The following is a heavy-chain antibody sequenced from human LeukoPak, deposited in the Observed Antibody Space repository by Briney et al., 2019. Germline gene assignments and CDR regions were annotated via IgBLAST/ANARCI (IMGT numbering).Heavy chain of an antibody. D-gene: IGHD2-2*01. Sequence: GGSLRLSCSASGFTFSAYSMDWVRQAPGKGLEWVSYISSSGGTIYYADSVKGRFTISRDNSKNTLYLQMNSLRAEDTAVYYCARGLRSYCSSTSCPLGYWGQGTLVTVSS. J-gene: IGHJ4*02. CDR2: ISSSGGTI. CDR3: ARGLRSYCSSTSCPLGY. CDR1: GFTFSAYS. V-gene: IGHV3-48*01.